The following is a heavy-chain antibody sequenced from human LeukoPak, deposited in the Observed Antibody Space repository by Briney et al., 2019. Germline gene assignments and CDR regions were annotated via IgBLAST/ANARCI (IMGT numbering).Heavy chain of an antibody. CDR3: AKEPREYCSSTSCPNWFDS. V-gene: IGHV3-23*01. J-gene: IGHJ5*01. Sequence: GGSLRLSCAASGFTFNNYAMSWVRQAPGKGLNWVSPIGAGGGTTYYADSVKGRFTISRDNSENTLFLQMNSLRAEDTAVYYCAKEPREYCSSTSCPNWFDSWGQGTLVTVSS. CDR2: IGAGGGTT. CDR1: GFTFNNYA. D-gene: IGHD2-2*01.